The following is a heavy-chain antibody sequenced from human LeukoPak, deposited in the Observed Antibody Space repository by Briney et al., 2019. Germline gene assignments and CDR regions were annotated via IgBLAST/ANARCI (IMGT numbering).Heavy chain of an antibody. V-gene: IGHV1-2*06. CDR2: INPDSGAT. D-gene: IGHD2-2*01. CDR3: GRPDCTSSACYSLLW. J-gene: IGHJ1*01. CDR1: GYTFTDYY. Sequence: GASVKVSCKASGYTFTDYYIHWVRKAPGQGLEWMGRINPDSGATDYAQKFQGRVTMTRDTSINTVYMELSGLRFDDAAVYYCGRPDCTSSACYSLLWWGQGTRVTVSS.